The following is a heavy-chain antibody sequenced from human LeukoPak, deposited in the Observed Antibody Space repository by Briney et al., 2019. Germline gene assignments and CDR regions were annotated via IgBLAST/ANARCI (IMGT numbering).Heavy chain of an antibody. Sequence: ASVKVSCKASGDTFIGYYIHWVRQAPGQGPEWMGWINPISGGTYYAEKFQDRVTMTRDASITTAYMELNRLRFNDTAVYFCAREWQQLVAGADFYHYHMDVWGRGTTVIVSS. V-gene: IGHV1-2*02. CDR1: GDTFIGYY. D-gene: IGHD6-13*01. CDR2: INPISGGT. J-gene: IGHJ6*03. CDR3: AREWQQLVAGADFYHYHMDV.